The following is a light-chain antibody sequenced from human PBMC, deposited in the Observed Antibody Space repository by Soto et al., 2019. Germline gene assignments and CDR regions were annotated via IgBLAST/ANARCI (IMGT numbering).Light chain of an antibody. CDR2: TAS. Sequence: DIPMTQSPSSLSASVGDSVTITCRASQGINKFLAWFQQKPGTAPKSLISTASRLQSGVPSRFSGSGSGTHYTLSIYCLQPEDFATCYCQQYESFPLTVGGGTRVEIK. CDR1: QGINKF. CDR3: QQYESFPLT. J-gene: IGKJ4*01. V-gene: IGKV1-16*01.